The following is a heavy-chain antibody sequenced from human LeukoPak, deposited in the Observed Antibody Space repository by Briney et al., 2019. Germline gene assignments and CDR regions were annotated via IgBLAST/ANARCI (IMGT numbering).Heavy chain of an antibody. CDR1: GFTFSTHW. Sequence: GGSLRLSCAASGFTFSTHWMHWVRHAPGKGLVWVSRISPDGSRTAYADSVKGRFTISRDNARDTLYLQLNSLGAEDTAVYYCARVSSLWSIDYWGQGTLVTVSS. CDR3: ARVSSLWSIDY. V-gene: IGHV3-74*01. J-gene: IGHJ4*02. CDR2: ISPDGSRT. D-gene: IGHD3-10*01.